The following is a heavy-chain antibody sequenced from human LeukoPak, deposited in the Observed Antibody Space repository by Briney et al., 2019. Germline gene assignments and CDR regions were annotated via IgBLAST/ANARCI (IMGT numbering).Heavy chain of an antibody. CDR1: GYTFTSYG. D-gene: IGHD1-1*01. V-gene: IGHV1-18*01. CDR3: ARDLGTTGAYYYYYYMDV. J-gene: IGHJ6*03. CDR2: ISAYNGNT. Sequence: GASVKVSCKASGYTFTSYGISWVRQAPGQGLEWMGWISAYNGNTNYAQKLQGRVTMTTDTSTSTAYMELRSLRSDDTAVCYCARDLGTTGAYYYYYYMDVWGKGTTVTVSS.